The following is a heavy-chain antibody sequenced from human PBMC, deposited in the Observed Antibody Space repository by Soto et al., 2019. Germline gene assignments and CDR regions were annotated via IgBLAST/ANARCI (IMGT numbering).Heavy chain of an antibody. Sequence: QVTLKESGPVLVKPTETLTLTCTVSGFSLNNARMGVSWIRQPPGKALEWLAQIFSNDEKSYSTSLKSRLTISKDNSKCQVILTIANMDPVDTATYFCARTDATVGGYFDVWGRGTLVTVSS. J-gene: IGHJ2*01. V-gene: IGHV2-26*01. CDR3: ARTDATVGGYFDV. CDR1: GFSLNNARMG. CDR2: IFSNDEK. D-gene: IGHD4-4*01.